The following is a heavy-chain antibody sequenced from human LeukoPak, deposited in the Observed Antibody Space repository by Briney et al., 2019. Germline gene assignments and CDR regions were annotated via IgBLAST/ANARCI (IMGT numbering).Heavy chain of an antibody. V-gene: IGHV3-43*02. CDR1: GFAFDDYA. CDR2: ISGDGGTT. Sequence: GGSRRLSCAASGFAFDDYAMHWVRQAPGTGLEWVSLISGDGGTTYYADSVEGRFTISRDNSKNSLYLQMNSLSTEDTALYYCAKDIRGDGYNSRFDYWGQGTLVTVSP. D-gene: IGHD5-24*01. CDR3: AKDIRGDGYNSRFDY. J-gene: IGHJ4*02.